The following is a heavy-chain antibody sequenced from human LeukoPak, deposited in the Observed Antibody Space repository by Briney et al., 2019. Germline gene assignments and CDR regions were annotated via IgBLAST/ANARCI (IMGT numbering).Heavy chain of an antibody. CDR3: AKRGVVIRVILVGFHKEASYFDS. V-gene: IGHV3-23*01. CDR1: GFTFSSYA. J-gene: IGHJ4*02. Sequence: PGWSLRLSCAASGFTFSSYAMSWVRQAPGKGLDGVSAISGSGGSTYYADAVKGRFTISRDNAKNTLYLQMNSLRAEDTAVYFCAKRGVVIRVILVGFHKEASYFDSWGQGALVTVSS. CDR2: ISGSGGST. D-gene: IGHD3-10*01.